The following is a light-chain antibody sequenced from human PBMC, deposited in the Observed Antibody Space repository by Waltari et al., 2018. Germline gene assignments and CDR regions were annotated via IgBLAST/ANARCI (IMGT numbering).Light chain of an antibody. Sequence: EIVLTQSPATLSLSPGERATLPCRASQRLSSYLAWYQQKPGQAPRLLIYDASNRATGIPARFSGSGSGTDFTLTISSLEPEDFAVYYCQQRSNWPPRYTFGQGTKLEIK. CDR3: QQRSNWPPRYT. J-gene: IGKJ2*01. CDR1: QRLSSY. V-gene: IGKV3-11*01. CDR2: DAS.